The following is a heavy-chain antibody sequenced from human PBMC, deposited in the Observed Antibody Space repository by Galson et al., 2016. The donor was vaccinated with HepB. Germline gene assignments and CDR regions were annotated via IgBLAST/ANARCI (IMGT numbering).Heavy chain of an antibody. Sequence: SLRLSCAASGFTFSINAMNWVRQAPGKGLEWVSSISSSGRYIYYADSVKGRFTISRDNAENSLHLQMNSLRAEDTTVYYCARDVWAARTDYYAMDVWGQGTTVTVSS. CDR1: GFTFSINA. J-gene: IGHJ6*02. CDR2: ISSSGRYI. D-gene: IGHD6-6*01. V-gene: IGHV3-21*01. CDR3: ARDVWAARTDYYAMDV.